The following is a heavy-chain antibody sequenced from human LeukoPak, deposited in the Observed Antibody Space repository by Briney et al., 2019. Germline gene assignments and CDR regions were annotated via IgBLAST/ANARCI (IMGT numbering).Heavy chain of an antibody. D-gene: IGHD3-16*02. CDR1: GYAFTDYF. CDR3: ARVNRDPIRDYVWGSYRPTPSFDY. Sequence: GASVKVSCKASGYAFTDYFIHWVRQAPGQGLEWMGWINPNNGGTNYAQNFQGRVTMTRDTSISTAYMELSRLRSDDTAVYYCARVNRDPIRDYVWGSYRPTPSFDYWGQGTLVTVSS. J-gene: IGHJ4*02. CDR2: INPNNGGT. V-gene: IGHV1-2*02.